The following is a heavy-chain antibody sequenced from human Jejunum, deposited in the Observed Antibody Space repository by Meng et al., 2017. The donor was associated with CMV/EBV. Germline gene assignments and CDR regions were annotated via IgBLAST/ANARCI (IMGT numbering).Heavy chain of an antibody. CDR1: RFTFSNYW. CDR2: IKGDGSHT. V-gene: IGHV3-74*01. Sequence: AAARFTFSNYWRHWVRQAPGEGLVWISRIKGDGSHTIYADSVEGRFTISRDNAKNTLYLQMNRLRVEDTAVYYCARDNDFYSFDIWGQGTTVTVSS. J-gene: IGHJ3*02. CDR3: ARDNDFYSFDI. D-gene: IGHD2-21*02.